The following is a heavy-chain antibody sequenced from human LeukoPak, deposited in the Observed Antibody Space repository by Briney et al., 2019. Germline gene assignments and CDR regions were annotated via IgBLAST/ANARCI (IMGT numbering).Heavy chain of an antibody. CDR1: GYTFTGYY. J-gene: IGHJ5*02. CDR2: MNPNTGNT. CDR3: ARNVDTVMLSYNWFDP. D-gene: IGHD5-18*01. V-gene: IGHV1-8*02. Sequence: ASVKVSCKASGYTFTGYYMHWVRQAPGQGLEWMGWMNPNTGNTGYAQKFQGRVTMTRNTSLSTAYMELSSLRSEDSAIYYCARNVDTVMLSYNWFDPWGQGTLVTVSS.